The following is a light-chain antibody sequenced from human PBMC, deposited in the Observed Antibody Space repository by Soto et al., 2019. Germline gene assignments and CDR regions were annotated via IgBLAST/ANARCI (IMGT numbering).Light chain of an antibody. J-gene: IGLJ1*01. V-gene: IGLV2-14*01. CDR2: EVI. CDR3: SSSTSSNTFV. Sequence: QSVLTQPAPVSGAPGQSITISCTGTNSDVNYVSWHQQHPGKAPKLMIYEVINRSSGVSNRFSGSKSGNTASLTISGLQAEDEADYYCSSSTSSNTFVFGTGTKVTVL. CDR1: NSDVNY.